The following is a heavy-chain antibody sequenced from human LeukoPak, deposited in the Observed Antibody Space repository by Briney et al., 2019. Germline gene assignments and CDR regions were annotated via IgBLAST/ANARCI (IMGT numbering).Heavy chain of an antibody. CDR1: GGTFSSYA. Sequence: SVKVSCKASGGTFSSYAISWVRQAPGQGFERMGRIIPILGIANYAQKFQGRVTITADKSTSTAYMELSSLRSEDTAVYYCARDRAPEFRAFDIWGQGTMVTVSS. J-gene: IGHJ3*02. D-gene: IGHD3-10*01. CDR2: IIPILGIA. V-gene: IGHV1-69*04. CDR3: ARDRAPEFRAFDI.